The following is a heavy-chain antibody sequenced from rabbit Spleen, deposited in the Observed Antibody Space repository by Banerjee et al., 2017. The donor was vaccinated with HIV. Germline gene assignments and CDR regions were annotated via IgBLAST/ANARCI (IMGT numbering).Heavy chain of an antibody. CDR2: IDSGSSGST. Sequence: LEESGGGLVKPRGTLTLTCTVSGFSFSSNWICWVRQAPGKGLEWIACIDSGSSGSTWYASWAKGRFTISKASSTTVTLQMTSLTAADTATYFCARDGAGGSYFALWGQGTLVTVS. D-gene: IGHD8-1*01. CDR1: GFSFSSNW. CDR3: ARDGAGGSYFAL. V-gene: IGHV1S45*01. J-gene: IGHJ4*01.